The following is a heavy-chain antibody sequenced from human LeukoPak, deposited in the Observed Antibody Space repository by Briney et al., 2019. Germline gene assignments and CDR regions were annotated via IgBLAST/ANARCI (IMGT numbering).Heavy chain of an antibody. CDR1: GGSISSGDYY. D-gene: IGHD5-18*01. CDR3: ARALYSVDTAMVHDAFDI. J-gene: IGHJ3*02. V-gene: IGHV4-30-4*08. Sequence: SETLSLTCTVSGGSISSGDYYWSWIRQPPGKGLEWIGYIYYSGSTYYNPSLKSRVTISVDTSKNQFSLKLSSVTAADTAVYYCARALYSVDTAMVHDAFDIWGQGTMVTVSS. CDR2: IYYSGST.